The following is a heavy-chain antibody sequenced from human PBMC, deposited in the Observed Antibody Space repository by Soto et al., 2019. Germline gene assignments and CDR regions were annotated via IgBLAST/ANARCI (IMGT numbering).Heavy chain of an antibody. D-gene: IGHD3-3*01. CDR3: DRGNPYYDFWSGPV. CDR2: IYYSGST. J-gene: IGHJ4*02. Sequence: SETLSLTCTVSGGSISSGDYYWSWIRQPPGKGLEWIGYIYYSGSTYYNPSLKSRVTISVDTSKNQFSLKLSSVTAADTAVYYCDRGNPYYDFWSGPVWGQGTLVTVSS. V-gene: IGHV4-30-4*01. CDR1: GGSISSGDYY.